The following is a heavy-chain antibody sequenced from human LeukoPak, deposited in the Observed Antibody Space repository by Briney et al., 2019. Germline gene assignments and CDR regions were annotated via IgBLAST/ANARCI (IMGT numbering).Heavy chain of an antibody. CDR1: GYSISSGYY. CDR2: IYHSGST. J-gene: IGHJ5*02. Sequence: PSETLSLTCTVSGYSISSGYYWGWIRQPPGKGLEWIGSIYHSGSTYYNPSLKSRVTISVDTSKSQFSLKLSSVTAADTAVYYCAREIVTTYNWFDPWGQGTLVTVSS. V-gene: IGHV4-38-2*02. CDR3: AREIVTTYNWFDP. D-gene: IGHD4-17*01.